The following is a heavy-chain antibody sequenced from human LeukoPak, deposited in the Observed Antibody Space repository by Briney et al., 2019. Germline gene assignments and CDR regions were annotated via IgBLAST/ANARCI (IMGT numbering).Heavy chain of an antibody. D-gene: IGHD5-12*01. CDR3: GVVATNHNDYFDY. Sequence: GASVKGSCKASGYTFTSYYMHWVRQAPGQGLEWVGIINPSGGSTSYAQKFQGRVTMTRDTSTSTVYMELSSLRSEDTAVYYCGVVATNHNDYFDYWGQGTLVTVSS. CDR2: INPSGGST. V-gene: IGHV1-46*01. J-gene: IGHJ4*02. CDR1: GYTFTSYY.